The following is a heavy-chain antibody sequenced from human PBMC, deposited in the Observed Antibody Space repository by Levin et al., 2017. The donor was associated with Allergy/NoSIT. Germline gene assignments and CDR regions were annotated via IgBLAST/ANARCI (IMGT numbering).Heavy chain of an antibody. Sequence: GGSLRLSCAASGFTFRTYSMNWVRQAPGKGLEWVSSISGSSSYIYYADSVKGRFTISRDNAKNSLFLQMNSLRAEDTAVYYCARDNSGYYESRWGFDYWGQGTLVTVSS. D-gene: IGHD5-12*01. CDR2: ISGSSSYI. CDR3: ARDNSGYYESRWGFDY. CDR1: GFTFRTYS. V-gene: IGHV3-21*01. J-gene: IGHJ4*02.